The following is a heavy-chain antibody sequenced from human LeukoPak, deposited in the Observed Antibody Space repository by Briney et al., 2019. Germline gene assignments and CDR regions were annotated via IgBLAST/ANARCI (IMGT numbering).Heavy chain of an antibody. Sequence: SETLSLTCTVSGGSISSGGYYWSCIRQHPGKGLEWIGYIYYSGSTYYNPSLKSRVTISVDTSKNQFSPKLSSVTAADTAVYYCARNTCSGGSCYQDYWGQGTLVTVSS. CDR3: ARNTCSGGSCYQDY. D-gene: IGHD2-15*01. V-gene: IGHV4-31*03. CDR2: IYYSGST. CDR1: GGSISSGGYY. J-gene: IGHJ4*02.